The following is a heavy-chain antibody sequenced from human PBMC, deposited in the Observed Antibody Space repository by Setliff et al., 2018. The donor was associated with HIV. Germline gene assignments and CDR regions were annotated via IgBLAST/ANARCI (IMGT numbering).Heavy chain of an antibody. V-gene: IGHV4-59*01. J-gene: IGHJ4*02. D-gene: IGHD3-16*01. Sequence: LSLTCTVSRGSISRYYWSWIRQPPGKGLEWIGYIYYTGTTKYNPSLKSRVTMSVDTSKNQLSLKLSSLTAADTAVYYCANMGGRYVGYFESWGQGTLVTVSS. CDR2: IYYTGTT. CDR3: ANMGGRYVGYFES. CDR1: RGSISRYY.